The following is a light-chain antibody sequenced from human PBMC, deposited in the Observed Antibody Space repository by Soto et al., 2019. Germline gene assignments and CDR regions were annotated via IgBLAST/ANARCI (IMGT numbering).Light chain of an antibody. CDR2: AAS. CDR1: QSIVTY. V-gene: IGKV1-39*01. CDR3: QQSYSTRWT. J-gene: IGKJ1*01. Sequence: DIQMTQSPSSLSASVGDRVPITCRASQSIVTYLNWYLQKPGKAPKLLIYAASNLQSGVPSRFSGSGSGTDFTLTISSLEPEDFATYYCQQSYSTRWTFGQGTKVDIK.